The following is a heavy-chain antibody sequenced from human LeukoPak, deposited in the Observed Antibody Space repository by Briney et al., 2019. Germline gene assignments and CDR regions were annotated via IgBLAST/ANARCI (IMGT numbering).Heavy chain of an antibody. CDR3: APYGDYGLS. J-gene: IGHJ4*02. D-gene: IGHD4-17*01. V-gene: IGHV3-23*01. CDR2: ISGSGGST. Sequence: GGSLRLSCAASGFTFATYVMTWVRQAPGKGLEWVSAISGSGGSTYYADSVKGRFTISRDNSKNTLYLQMNSLRAEDTAVYYCAPYGDYGLSWGQGTLVTVSS. CDR1: GFTFATYV.